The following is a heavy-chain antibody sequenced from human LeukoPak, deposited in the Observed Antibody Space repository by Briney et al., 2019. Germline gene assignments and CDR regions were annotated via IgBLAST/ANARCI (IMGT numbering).Heavy chain of an antibody. Sequence: SETLSLTCTVSGGSISSYYWNWIRQPPGKGLEWIGYIYYSGSTSYNPSLKSRVTISVDTSKNQFFLKLSSVTAADTAVYYCARFHSSGLDYWGQGTLVTVSS. J-gene: IGHJ4*02. CDR1: GGSISSYY. CDR3: ARFHSSGLDY. D-gene: IGHD6-19*01. V-gene: IGHV4-59*08. CDR2: IYYSGST.